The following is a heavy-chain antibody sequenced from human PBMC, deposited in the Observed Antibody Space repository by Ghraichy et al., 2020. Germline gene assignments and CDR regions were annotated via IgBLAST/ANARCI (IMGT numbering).Heavy chain of an antibody. D-gene: IGHD6-19*01. J-gene: IGHJ5*01. CDR3: ARELPNTRGWYTIDS. CDR2: IAASGRE. V-gene: IGHV3-23*01. Sequence: LSLTCEASGFFFSNYALDWVRQAPGKGLEWVSAIAASGREYYAGSVEGRFTISRDNSKSTVFLQMDYLGAGDTAMYYCARELPNTRGWYTIDSWGQGTLVSVSS. CDR1: GFFFSNYA.